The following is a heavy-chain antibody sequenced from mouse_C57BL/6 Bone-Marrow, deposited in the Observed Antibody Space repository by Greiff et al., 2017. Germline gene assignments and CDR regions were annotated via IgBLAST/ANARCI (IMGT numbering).Heavy chain of an antibody. Sequence: QVKLKESGPGLVQPSQSLSITCTVSGFSLTSYGVSWVRQSPGKGLEWLGVIWSGGSTDYNAAFISRLSISKDNSKSQVFFTMNSLQADDTAIAYGARGDSSGSWFAYWGQGTLVTVSA. CDR1: GFSLTSYG. D-gene: IGHD3-2*02. J-gene: IGHJ3*01. CDR2: IWSGGST. CDR3: ARGDSSGSWFAY. V-gene: IGHV2-2*01.